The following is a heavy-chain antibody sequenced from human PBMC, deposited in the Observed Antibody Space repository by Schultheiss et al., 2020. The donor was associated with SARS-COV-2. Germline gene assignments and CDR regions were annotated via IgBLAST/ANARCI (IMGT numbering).Heavy chain of an antibody. CDR2: IYYSGST. CDR3: ARKYIVVVPAAPWFDP. J-gene: IGHJ5*02. CDR1: GGSISSSSYY. Sequence: GSLRLSCTVSGGSISSSSYYWGWIRQPPGKGLEWIGSIYYSGSTYYNPSLKSRVTISVDTSKNQFSLKLSSVTAADTAVYYCARKYIVVVPAAPWFDPWGQGTLVTVSS. D-gene: IGHD2-2*01. V-gene: IGHV4-39*07.